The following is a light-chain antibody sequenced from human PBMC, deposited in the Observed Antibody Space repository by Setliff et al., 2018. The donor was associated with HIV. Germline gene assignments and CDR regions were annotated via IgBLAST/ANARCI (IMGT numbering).Light chain of an antibody. CDR3: SSYAGSNNSV. CDR2: DVT. Sequence: QSALTQPASVSGSPGQSVTISCTGTSSDVGGYNFVSWYQQHPGKTPELLIYDVTNRPSGVSDRFSGSKSGNTASLTISGLQPEDEADYYCSSYAGSNNSVFGTGTKV. V-gene: IGLV2-14*03. J-gene: IGLJ1*01. CDR1: SSDVGGYNF.